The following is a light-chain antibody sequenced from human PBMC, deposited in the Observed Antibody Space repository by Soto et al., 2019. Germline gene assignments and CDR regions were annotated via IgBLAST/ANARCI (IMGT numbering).Light chain of an antibody. V-gene: IGKV3-20*01. J-gene: IGKJ5*01. CDR2: LAS. CDR1: QSVISDS. CDR3: QQYGSSPTT. Sequence: EIVLTQSPGTLSLSPGERATFSCRASQSVISDSIAWYHQKPGQAPRLLVRLASSRATGIPARFSGSGSGTDFTLTISRLEPEDFAVYYCQQYGSSPTTFGQGTRLEVK.